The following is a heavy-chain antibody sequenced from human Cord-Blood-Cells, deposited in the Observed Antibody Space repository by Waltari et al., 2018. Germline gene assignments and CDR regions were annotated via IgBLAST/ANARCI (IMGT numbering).Heavy chain of an antibody. D-gene: IGHD7-27*01. CDR2: KSTNSGNT. V-gene: IGHV1-8*03. Sequence: QVQLVQSGAEVKKPGASVKVSCKASGYTFTSYDINWVRQATGQGLEWMGWKSTNSGNTGYDQKYQSRVTSTRNTTISTAYMELSSLRSEDTAVYDCARGGRLSPFNGGSWFDPWGQGTLVTVSS. CDR1: GYTFTSYD. J-gene: IGHJ5*02. CDR3: ARGGRLSPFNGGSWFDP.